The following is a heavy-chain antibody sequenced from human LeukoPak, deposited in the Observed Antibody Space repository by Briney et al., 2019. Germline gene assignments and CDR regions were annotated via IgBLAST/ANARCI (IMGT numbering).Heavy chain of an antibody. CDR1: GFTFSSHG. Sequence: GRSLSLSCAASGFTFSSHGMHWVRQAPGKGLEWVTFIRSDGSSNYYGDSVKGRFTLSRDNFKDTLSLQMNSPRAEDTAVYYCVRDRDWGFDYWGQGTLVTVSS. D-gene: IGHD3/OR15-3a*01. J-gene: IGHJ4*02. CDR3: VRDRDWGFDY. CDR2: IRSDGSSN. V-gene: IGHV3-30*02.